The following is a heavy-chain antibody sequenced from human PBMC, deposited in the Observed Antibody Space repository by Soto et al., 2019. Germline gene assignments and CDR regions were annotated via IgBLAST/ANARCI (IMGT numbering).Heavy chain of an antibody. CDR2: IIPIFGTA. J-gene: IGHJ6*02. V-gene: IGHV1-69*13. D-gene: IGHD2-15*01. Sequence: SVKVSCKASGGTFSSYAISWVRQAPGQGLEWMGGIIPIFGTANYAQKFQGRVTITADESTSTAYMELSSLRSEDTAVYYCARGIVVVVAATDYYYYGMDVWGQGTTVTVSS. CDR1: GGTFSSYA. CDR3: ARGIVVVVAATDYYYYGMDV.